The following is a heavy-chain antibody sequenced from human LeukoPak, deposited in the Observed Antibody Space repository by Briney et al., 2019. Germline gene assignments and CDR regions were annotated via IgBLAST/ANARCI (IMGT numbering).Heavy chain of an antibody. Sequence: SSETLSLTCTVSGGSISSNSYYWGWIRQPPGKGLEWIGSIYYSGSTYYNPSLKSRVTISVDTSKNQFSLKLSSVTAADTAVYYCARIPPRPRGQHLGYFDYWGQGTLVTVSS. V-gene: IGHV4-39*07. CDR3: ARIPPRPRGQHLGYFDY. CDR1: GGSISSNSYY. D-gene: IGHD6-13*01. J-gene: IGHJ4*02. CDR2: IYYSGST.